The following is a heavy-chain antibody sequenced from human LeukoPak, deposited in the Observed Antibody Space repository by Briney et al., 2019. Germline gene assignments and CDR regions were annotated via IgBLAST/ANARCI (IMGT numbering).Heavy chain of an antibody. D-gene: IGHD5-24*01. J-gene: IGHJ3*01. CDR2: TSSDGTVK. CDR1: GFTFSTYA. Sequence: GGSLRLSCAASGFTFSTYAMHWVRQAPGKGLEWVAVTSSDGTVKYYPDSVKGRFTISRDNSKNTLSLQMNSLRVEDTAMYFCAKDIQLSTWGLGTMVTVSS. V-gene: IGHV3-30-3*02. CDR3: AKDIQLST.